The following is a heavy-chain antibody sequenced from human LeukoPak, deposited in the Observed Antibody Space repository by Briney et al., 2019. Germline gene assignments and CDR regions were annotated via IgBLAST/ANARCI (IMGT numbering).Heavy chain of an antibody. Sequence: ASVKVSCKASVYTFTIDGISWVRQTPGQGLEWMEWISAYNGNTNYAQKRQGRVTMTTETSTSTAYMELRSLRSDDTAVYYCASVAGSSSWYVYYYGMDVWGQGTTVTVSS. CDR2: ISAYNGNT. D-gene: IGHD6-13*01. J-gene: IGHJ6*02. CDR1: VYTFTIDG. CDR3: ASVAGSSSWYVYYYGMDV. V-gene: IGHV1-18*01.